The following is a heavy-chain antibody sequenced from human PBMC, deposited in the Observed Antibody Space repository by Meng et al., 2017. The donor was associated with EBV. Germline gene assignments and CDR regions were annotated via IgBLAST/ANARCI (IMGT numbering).Heavy chain of an antibody. V-gene: IGHV1-69*01. D-gene: IGHD3-10*01. CDR1: GGPFRYYA. J-gene: IGHJ4*02. CDR3: ASESGRGYTPDY. Sequence: VQLVRCAAEVKKPGSSVKVSCKTSGGPFRYYAISWVRQAPGQGLEWLGGFLPRLGAPNYAQKFHGRVKITADESTSTHYMDLSSLRSEDTAIYYCASESGRGYTPDYWGQGTLVTVSS. CDR2: FLPRLGAP.